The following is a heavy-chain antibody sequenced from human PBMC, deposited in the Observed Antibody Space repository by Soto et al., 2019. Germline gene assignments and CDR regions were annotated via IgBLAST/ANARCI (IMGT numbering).Heavy chain of an antibody. Sequence: QVQLVQSGAEVKKPGSSVRVSCKASGGTFSSYAISWVRQAPGQGLEWMGGIIPIFGTANYAQKFQGRVTITADESTSTAYMELSSLRSEDTAVHYCARVSNWNYPIYNFDYWGQGTLVTVSS. CDR1: GGTFSSYA. CDR3: ARVSNWNYPIYNFDY. CDR2: IIPIFGTA. J-gene: IGHJ4*02. V-gene: IGHV1-69*01. D-gene: IGHD1-7*01.